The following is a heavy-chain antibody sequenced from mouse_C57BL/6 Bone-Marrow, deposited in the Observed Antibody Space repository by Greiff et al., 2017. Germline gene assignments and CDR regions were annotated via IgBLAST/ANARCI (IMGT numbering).Heavy chain of an antibody. CDR2: IYPGSGST. CDR1: GYTFTSYW. J-gene: IGHJ1*03. Sequence: QVQLQQPGAELVKPGASVKMSCKASGYTFTSYWITWVKQRPGQGLEWIGDIYPGSGSTNYNEKFKSKATLTVDTSSSTAYMQLSSLTSEDSAVYYCAREGFTTVPSYWYFDVWGTGTTVTVSS. V-gene: IGHV1-55*01. CDR3: AREGFTTVPSYWYFDV. D-gene: IGHD1-1*01.